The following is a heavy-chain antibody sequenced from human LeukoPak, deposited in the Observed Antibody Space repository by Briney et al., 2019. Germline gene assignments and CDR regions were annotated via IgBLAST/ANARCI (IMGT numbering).Heavy chain of an antibody. Sequence: GGSLRLSCAASGFTVSSNYMNWVRKAPGKGLEWVSVIYGGGNIYYADSVKGRFTISRDNSKNTLYLQMNSLRAEDTAVYYCARGAGYNYPYYFDYWGQGTLVTVSS. V-gene: IGHV3-53*01. J-gene: IGHJ4*02. D-gene: IGHD5-24*01. CDR2: IYGGGNI. CDR3: ARGAGYNYPYYFDY. CDR1: GFTVSSNY.